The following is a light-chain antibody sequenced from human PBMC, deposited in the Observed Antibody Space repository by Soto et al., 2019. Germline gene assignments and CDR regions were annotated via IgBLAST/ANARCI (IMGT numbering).Light chain of an antibody. CDR2: DVS. CDR3: SSYTSSSTPL. V-gene: IGLV2-14*01. J-gene: IGLJ2*01. Sequence: QSALTQPASVSGSPGRSITLSCTGTSSDVGAYNYVSWYQQYPGKAPKLMIYDVSNRPSGVSNRFSGSKSGNTASLTISGLQAEDEADYYCSSYTSSSTPLFGGGTKLTVL. CDR1: SSDVGAYNY.